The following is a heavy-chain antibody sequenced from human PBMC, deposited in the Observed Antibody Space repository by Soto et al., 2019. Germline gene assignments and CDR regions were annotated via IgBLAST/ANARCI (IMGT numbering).Heavy chain of an antibody. CDR1: GFNFNSYT. J-gene: IGHJ6*02. CDR3: ARDCSGGSCCPGMDV. D-gene: IGHD2-15*01. V-gene: IGHV3-21*01. CDR2: ISSSGYI. Sequence: GGSLRLSCAASGFNFNSYTINWVRQAPGKRLEWLSSISSSGYIFSTDSVRGRFTISRDNAKNSVYLQINSLRAEDTAVYFCARDCSGGSCCPGMDVWGQGTTVTVSS.